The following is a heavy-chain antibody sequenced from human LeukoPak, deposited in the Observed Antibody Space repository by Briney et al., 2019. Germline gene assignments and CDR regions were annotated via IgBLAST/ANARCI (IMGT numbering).Heavy chain of an antibody. Sequence: GGSLRLSGAASGFTFDDYGMSWVRQAPGKGLEWVSGISGSGTSTYYAASVRGRFTISRDNSEKTLHLQMNSLRVEDTATYYCVKVSYDIVVTKNRIPKLSWLDPWGQGIMVAVSS. CDR2: ISGSGTST. CDR1: GFTFDDYG. CDR3: VKVSYDIVVTKNRIPKLSWLDP. V-gene: IGHV3-23*01. D-gene: IGHD2-21*01. J-gene: IGHJ5*02.